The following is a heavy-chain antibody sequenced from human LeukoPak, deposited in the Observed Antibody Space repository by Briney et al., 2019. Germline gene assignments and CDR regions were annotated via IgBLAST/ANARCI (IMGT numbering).Heavy chain of an antibody. CDR1: GFTFSSYA. D-gene: IGHD2-15*01. V-gene: IGHV3-23*01. Sequence: GGSLRLSCEASGFTFSSYAMSWVRQAPGKGLEWVSAISGSGGSTYYADSVKGRFTISRDNSKNTLYLQMNSLRAEESAVYYCAKDRRYCGGGSCYYYDCCGMDVWGQGTTVTVSS. CDR3: AKDRRYCGGGSCYYYDCCGMDV. J-gene: IGHJ6*02. CDR2: ISGSGGST.